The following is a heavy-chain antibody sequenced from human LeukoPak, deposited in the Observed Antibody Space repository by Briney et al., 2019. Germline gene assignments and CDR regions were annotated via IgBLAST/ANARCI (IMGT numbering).Heavy chain of an antibody. V-gene: IGHV1-2*02. CDR3: ASEGSYCVGGDCYSFDF. CDR1: ASRFILNN. J-gene: IGHJ4*02. CDR2: MHTRNGNR. Sequence: ASVTLTFTSSASRFILNNIQRVRLPHALGHELMGWMHTRNGNRRYAEKFPGRVTMTSDTSINTAYMDLSSLRSDDTAVYYCASEGSYCVGGDCYSFDFWGQGTLITVSS. D-gene: IGHD2-21*02.